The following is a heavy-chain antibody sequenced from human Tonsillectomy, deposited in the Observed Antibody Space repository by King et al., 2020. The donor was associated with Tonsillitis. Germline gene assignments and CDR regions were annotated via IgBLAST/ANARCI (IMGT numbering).Heavy chain of an antibody. V-gene: IGHV3-23*04. CDR2: ISGSGSNT. CDR3: AKAAVPRYYYSGMDV. CDR1: GFTFSSYA. J-gene: IGHJ6*02. Sequence: VQLVESGGGLVQPGGSLRLSCAASGFTFSSYAMSWVRQAPGKGLEWVSTISGSGSNTYYVDSVTGRFTISRDNSKNTLYLQMNSLRAEDTAVYYCAKAAVPRYYYSGMDVWGQGTTVTVSS.